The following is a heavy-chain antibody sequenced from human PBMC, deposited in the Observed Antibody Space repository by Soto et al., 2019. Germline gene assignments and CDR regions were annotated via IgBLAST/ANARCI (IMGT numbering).Heavy chain of an antibody. CDR2: ISKSDYT. CDR1: GFAFNNYG. CDR3: AREDSIIIPAVSDF. J-gene: IGHJ1*01. V-gene: IGHV3-21*01. D-gene: IGHD2-2*01. Sequence: GGSLRLSCTVSGFAFNNYGINWVRQAPGKGLEWLSSISKSDYTYYSDSVKGRFAISRDNAKSSVSLQMSTLRVEDTAVYYCAREDSIIIPAVSDFWRQGPLVTVSS.